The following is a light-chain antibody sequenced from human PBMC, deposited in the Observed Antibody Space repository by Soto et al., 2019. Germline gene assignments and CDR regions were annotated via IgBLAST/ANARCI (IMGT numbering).Light chain of an antibody. J-gene: IGKJ5*01. CDR2: DAS. Sequence: EIVLTQSPATLSLSPGERATLSCRASQSVSSNLAWYQQKPGQAPRLLIYDASARATGIPARFSGSGSGTDFTLTISGLEPEDFVLYYRQQRSSSITFGQGTRLEIK. CDR3: QQRSSSIT. CDR1: QSVSSN. V-gene: IGKV3-11*01.